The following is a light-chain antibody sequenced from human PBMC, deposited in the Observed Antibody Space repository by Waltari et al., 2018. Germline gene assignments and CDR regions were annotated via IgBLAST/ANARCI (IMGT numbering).Light chain of an antibody. CDR2: WAS. CDR3: QQYYSSPWT. Sequence: DIVMTQSPDSLAVSLGERATIKGKSSQSLFYSTYNQNYLAWYQQKPGQPPEPLIYWASTRESGVPDRFSGSGSGTDFTLTISSLQAEDVAFYYCQQYYSSPWTFGQGTKVEVK. J-gene: IGKJ1*01. V-gene: IGKV4-1*01. CDR1: QSLFYSTYNQNY.